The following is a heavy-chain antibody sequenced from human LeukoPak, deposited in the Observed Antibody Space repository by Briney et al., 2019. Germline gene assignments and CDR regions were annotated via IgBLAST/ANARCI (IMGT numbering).Heavy chain of an antibody. V-gene: IGHV4/OR15-8*01. CDR1: DGSTSSSNW. D-gene: IGHD3-10*01. CDR2: IYHSGST. Sequence: SETLYLTCDVSDGSTSSSNWWSWVRQPPGKGLEWIGEIYHSGSTNYNPSLKSRVTISVDKSKNQFSLKLSSMTAADTAVYYCARDYLPSGFDYWGQGTLVTVSS. CDR3: ARDYLPSGFDY. J-gene: IGHJ4*02.